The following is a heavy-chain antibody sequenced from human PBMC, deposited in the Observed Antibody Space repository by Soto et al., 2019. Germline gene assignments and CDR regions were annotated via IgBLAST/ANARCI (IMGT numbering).Heavy chain of an antibody. V-gene: IGHV1-8*01. J-gene: IGHJ6*02. Sequence: QVQLVQSGAEVKKPGASVKVSCETSGYTFTNYDINWVRQAAGQGLELMGWINPDSDNTGYAQKFQGRVTMTRDTYISTAYMELNSLRSEDTAVYYCARGRRYGTTTSCYPPALFPYGMDVWGQGTTVTVSS. D-gene: IGHD2-2*01. CDR2: INPDSDNT. CDR1: GYTFTNYD. CDR3: ARGRRYGTTTSCYPPALFPYGMDV.